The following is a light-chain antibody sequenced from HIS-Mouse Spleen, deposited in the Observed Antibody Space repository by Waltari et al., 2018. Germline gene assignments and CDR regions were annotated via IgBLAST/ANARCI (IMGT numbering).Light chain of an antibody. J-gene: IGLJ2*01. CDR1: ALPTKY. V-gene: IGLV3-10*01. Sequence: SYELTQPPSVSVSPGQTARIPCSGDALPTKYAYWSQQTSGQAPVLAIYEDSKRPSGIPERFSGSSSGTMATLTISGAQVEDEADYYCYSTDSSGNHRVFGGGTKLTVL. CDR3: YSTDSSGNHRV. CDR2: EDS.